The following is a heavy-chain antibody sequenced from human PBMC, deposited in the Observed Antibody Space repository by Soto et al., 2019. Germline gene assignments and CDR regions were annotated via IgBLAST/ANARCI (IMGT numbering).Heavy chain of an antibody. D-gene: IGHD4-17*01. Sequence: TLSLTCSVSGFSISSGGYYWSWLRQHPGKGLEWISYIYYSGSTYYNPSLKRRVTISVDTSKNQFSLKLSPVTAAETAVYFGAWVVDGDYYYFDYWGQGTPVPVPS. CDR1: GFSISSGGYY. CDR2: IYYSGST. V-gene: IGHV4-31*03. J-gene: IGHJ4*02. CDR3: AWVVDGDYYYFDY.